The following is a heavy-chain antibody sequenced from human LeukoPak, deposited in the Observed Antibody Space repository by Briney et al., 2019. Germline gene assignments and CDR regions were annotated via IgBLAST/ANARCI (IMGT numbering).Heavy chain of an antibody. Sequence: SETLSLTCTVSGGSISSSSYYWGWIRQPPGKGLEWIGSIYYSGSTYYNTSLKSRVTISVDTSKNQFSLKLSSITAADTAVYYCARDAKYYYGSRTYFFFEYWGQGTLLTVSS. CDR2: IYYSGST. D-gene: IGHD3-10*01. V-gene: IGHV4-39*07. J-gene: IGHJ4*02. CDR3: ARDAKYYYGSRTYFFFEY. CDR1: GGSISSSSYY.